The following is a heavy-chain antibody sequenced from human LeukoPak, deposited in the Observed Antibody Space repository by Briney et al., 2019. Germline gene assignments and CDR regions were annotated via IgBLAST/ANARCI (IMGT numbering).Heavy chain of an antibody. V-gene: IGHV3-30-3*01. CDR3: ARDFSSGWTPADYYGMDV. Sequence: GGSLRLSCAASGFTFSSYAMPWVRQAPGKGLEWVAVISYDGSNKYYADSVKGRLTISRDNSKNTLYLQMNSLRAEDTAVYYCARDFSSGWTPADYYGMDVWGQGTTVTVSS. CDR1: GFTFSSYA. CDR2: ISYDGSNK. D-gene: IGHD6-19*01. J-gene: IGHJ6*02.